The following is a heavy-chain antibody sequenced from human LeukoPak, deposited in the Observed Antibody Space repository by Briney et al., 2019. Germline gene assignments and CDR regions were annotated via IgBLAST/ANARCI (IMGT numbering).Heavy chain of an antibody. Sequence: SETLSLTCTVSGGSISSYYWSWIRQPPGKGLEWIGYIYYSGSTNYNPSLKSRVTISVDTSKNQFSLKLSSVTAADTAVYYCARGARFDYWGQGTLVTVSS. CDR2: IYYSGST. V-gene: IGHV4-59*01. J-gene: IGHJ4*02. CDR1: GGSISSYY. CDR3: ARGARFDY.